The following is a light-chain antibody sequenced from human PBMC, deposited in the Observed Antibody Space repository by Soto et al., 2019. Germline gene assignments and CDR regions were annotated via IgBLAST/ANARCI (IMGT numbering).Light chain of an antibody. CDR3: GTWDSSLSAVL. CDR2: DNN. Sequence: QSVLTQPPSVSAAPGQKVTISCSGSSSNIGNNYVSWYQQLPGTAPKLLIHDNNKRPSGIPDRFSGSKSGTSATLGITGLQTGDEADYYCGTWDSSLSAVLFGGGTKLTVL. CDR1: SSNIGNNY. V-gene: IGLV1-51*01. J-gene: IGLJ3*02.